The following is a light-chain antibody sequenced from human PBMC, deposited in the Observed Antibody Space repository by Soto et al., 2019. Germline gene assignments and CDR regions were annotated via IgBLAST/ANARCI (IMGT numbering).Light chain of an antibody. CDR3: SSYTGSNTVRL. J-gene: IGLJ2*01. CDR2: EVT. CDR1: SDDVGDYNF. V-gene: IGLV2-8*01. Sequence: QSVLTQPPSASGSPGQSVTISCTGTSDDVGDYNFVSWYQQHPGKAPKLMIYEVTRRPSGVPDRFSGSKSGNTASLTVSGLQPEDEADYYCSSYTGSNTVRLFGGGTKVTVL.